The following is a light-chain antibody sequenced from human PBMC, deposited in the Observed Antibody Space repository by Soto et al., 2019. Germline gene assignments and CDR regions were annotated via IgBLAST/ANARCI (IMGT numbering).Light chain of an antibody. CDR1: QDLDKW. Sequence: ILMSQSPSSLSSSVGDRVTITCRASQDLDKWLAWDQQKPGQAPNLLIYKSSTLREGVPSRFSGFGSGTEYILTISDLQLDDFGTYYCQQYSSYWTFGQGPMVEIQ. J-gene: IGKJ1*01. CDR3: QQYSSYWT. V-gene: IGKV1-5*03. CDR2: KSS.